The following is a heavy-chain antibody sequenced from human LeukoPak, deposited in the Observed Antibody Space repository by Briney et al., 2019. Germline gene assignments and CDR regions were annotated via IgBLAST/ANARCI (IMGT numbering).Heavy chain of an antibody. Sequence: GGSLRLSCAASGFTFSSYAMHWVRQAPGKGLEWVAVISYDGSNKYNADSVKGRFTISRDNSKITLYLQRNSLRAEDTAVYYCARAYSVYALGYWGQGTLVTVAS. CDR1: GFTFSSYA. D-gene: IGHD5/OR15-5a*01. V-gene: IGHV3-30*04. J-gene: IGHJ4*02. CDR2: ISYDGSNK. CDR3: ARAYSVYALGY.